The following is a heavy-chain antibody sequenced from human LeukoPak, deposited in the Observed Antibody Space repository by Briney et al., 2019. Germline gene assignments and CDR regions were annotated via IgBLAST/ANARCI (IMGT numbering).Heavy chain of an antibody. CDR2: ISYDGSNK. J-gene: IGHJ4*02. V-gene: IGHV3-30*01. D-gene: IGHD6-6*01. Sequence: GGSLRLSCAASGFTFSSYAMHWVRQAPGKGLEWVAVISYDGSNKYYADSVKGRITISRDNSKNTLYLQMNSLRAEDTAVYYCARDGQGQLVRAVGFDYWGQGTLVTVSS. CDR1: GFTFSSYA. CDR3: ARDGQGQLVRAVGFDY.